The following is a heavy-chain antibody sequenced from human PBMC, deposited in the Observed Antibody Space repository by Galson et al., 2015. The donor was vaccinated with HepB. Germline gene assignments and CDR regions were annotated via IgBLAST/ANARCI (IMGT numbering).Heavy chain of an antibody. J-gene: IGHJ6*02. D-gene: IGHD5-18*01. CDR3: ARDGGYSYGYRYYYYGMDV. Sequence: SVKVSCKASGGTFSSYAISWVRQAPGQGLEWMGGIIPIFGTANYAQKFQGRVTITADESTSTAYMELSSLRSEDTAVYYCARDGGYSYGYRYYYYGMDVWGPGTTVTASS. CDR1: GGTFSSYA. V-gene: IGHV1-69*13. CDR2: IIPIFGTA.